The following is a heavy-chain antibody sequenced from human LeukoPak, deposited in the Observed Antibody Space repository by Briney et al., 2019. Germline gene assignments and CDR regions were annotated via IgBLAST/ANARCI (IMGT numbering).Heavy chain of an antibody. CDR2: INPNSGGT. J-gene: IGHJ6*03. D-gene: IGHD3-3*01. CDR3: ARERHYDFVYYMDV. V-gene: IGHV1-2*04. CDR1: GYTFTGYY. Sequence: ASVKVSCKASGYTFTGYYMHWVRQAPGQGLEWMGWINPNSGGTNYAQKFQGWVTMTRDTSISTAYMDLSRLRSDDTAVYYCARERHYDFVYYMDVWGKGTTVTVSS.